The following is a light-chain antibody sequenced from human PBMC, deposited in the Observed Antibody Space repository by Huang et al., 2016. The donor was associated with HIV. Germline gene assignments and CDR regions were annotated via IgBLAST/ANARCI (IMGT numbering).Light chain of an antibody. CDR2: DAS. V-gene: IGKV1-33*01. CDR1: QDINNY. Sequence: DIQMTQSPSSLSASVGDRVTITCQASQDINNYLNWYQQRPGRALKLLIYDASILDTGVPSRFSGSGSGTDFTLTISSLQPEDVATYYCQHYNGYPLTFGQGTR. CDR3: QHYNGYPLT. J-gene: IGKJ5*01.